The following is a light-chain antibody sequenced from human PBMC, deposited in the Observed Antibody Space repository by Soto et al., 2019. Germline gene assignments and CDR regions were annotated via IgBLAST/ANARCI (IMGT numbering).Light chain of an antibody. CDR2: TAS. CDR3: QQAASFPFT. CDR1: QPIKTW. J-gene: IGKJ3*01. Sequence: DIQLTLSPASVSAAVGDRINISCRASQPIKTWLAWYQQKPGKGPKLLIYTASTLETGVPSRFSGSGSGTDFTLTISSLQPEDAAIYSCQQAASFPFTFGPGAKV. V-gene: IGKV1-12*02.